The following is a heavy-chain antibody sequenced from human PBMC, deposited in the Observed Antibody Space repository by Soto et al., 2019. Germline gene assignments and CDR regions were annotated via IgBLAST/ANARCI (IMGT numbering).Heavy chain of an antibody. CDR2: IISSSSTI. Sequence: EVQLVESGGGLVQPGGSLRLSCAASGFTFSSYSMNWVRQAPGKGLEWVSYIISSSSTIYYADSVKGRFTISRDNAKNSLYLQMNSLRDEDTAVYYCARDPTSDYGEWLSAFDIWGQGTMVTVSS. CDR3: ARDPTSDYGEWLSAFDI. D-gene: IGHD4-17*01. V-gene: IGHV3-48*02. J-gene: IGHJ3*02. CDR1: GFTFSSYS.